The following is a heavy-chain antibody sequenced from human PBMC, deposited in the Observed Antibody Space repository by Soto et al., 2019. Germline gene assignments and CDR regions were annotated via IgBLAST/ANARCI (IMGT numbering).Heavy chain of an antibody. J-gene: IGHJ4*02. CDR1: GGTFSSYT. D-gene: IGHD2-2*01. Sequence: SVKVSCKASGGTFSSYTISWVRQAPGQGLEWMGRIIPILGIANYAQKFQGRVTITADKSTSTAYMELGSLRSGDTAVYYCARENCSSTSCYAGIYWGQGTLVTVSS. CDR3: ARENCSSTSCYAGIY. V-gene: IGHV1-69*04. CDR2: IIPILGIA.